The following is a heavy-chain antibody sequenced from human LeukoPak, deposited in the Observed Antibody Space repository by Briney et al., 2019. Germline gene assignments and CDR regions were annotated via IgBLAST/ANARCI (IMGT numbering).Heavy chain of an antibody. J-gene: IGHJ3*02. D-gene: IGHD2-15*01. CDR2: IYYSGST. CDR1: GGSISSSSYY. CDR3: ARFVVVVAATPDAFDI. Sequence: PSETLSLTCTVSGGSISSSSYYWGWIRQPPGNGLEWIGSIYYSGSTYYNPSLKSRVTISVDTSKNQFSLKLSSVTAADTAVYYCARFVVVVAATPDAFDIWGQGTMVTVSS. V-gene: IGHV4-39*07.